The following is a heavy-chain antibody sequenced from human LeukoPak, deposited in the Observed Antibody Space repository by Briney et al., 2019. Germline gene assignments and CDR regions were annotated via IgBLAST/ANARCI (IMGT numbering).Heavy chain of an antibody. Sequence: GGSLRLSCAASGFTFRNFYMDWVRQAPGKGLEWVGRTRNKANSYTTEYAASVKGRFTISRADSENSLYLQMNSLKTEDTAVYYCARVRYCSSTTCRGAFDIWGQGTMVTVSS. J-gene: IGHJ3*02. D-gene: IGHD2-2*01. CDR3: ARVRYCSSTTCRGAFDI. CDR1: GFTFRNFY. V-gene: IGHV3-72*01. CDR2: TRNKANSYTT.